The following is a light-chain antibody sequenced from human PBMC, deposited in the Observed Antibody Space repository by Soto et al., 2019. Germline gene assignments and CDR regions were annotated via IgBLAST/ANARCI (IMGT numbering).Light chain of an antibody. CDR1: NTDVGGYNS. CDR2: DVS. J-gene: IGLJ1*01. CDR3: SSYTSIPALV. Sequence: QSALTQPASVSGSPGQSITISCTGTNTDVGGYNSVSWYQQLPGKVPKIMIYDVSIRPSGVPDRFSGSKSGNTASLTISGLQAEDEADYYCSSYTSIPALVFGTGTKVTVL. V-gene: IGLV2-14*01.